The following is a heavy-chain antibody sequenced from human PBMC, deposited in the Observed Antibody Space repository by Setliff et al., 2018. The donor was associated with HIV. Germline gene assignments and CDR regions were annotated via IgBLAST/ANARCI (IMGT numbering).Heavy chain of an antibody. CDR3: ARGHLDYDYWEDILGNWFDP. CDR1: GYTFTDSD. D-gene: IGHD3-3*01. Sequence: ASVKVSCKASGYTFTDSDINWVRQALGQGLEWMGWMNPKSGNTGYAQKFQGRVTMTSNTFIGTAYMELNSLTSDDTAVYYCARGHLDYDYWEDILGNWFDPWGQGTLVTVSS. CDR2: MNPKSGNT. J-gene: IGHJ5*02. V-gene: IGHV1-8*02.